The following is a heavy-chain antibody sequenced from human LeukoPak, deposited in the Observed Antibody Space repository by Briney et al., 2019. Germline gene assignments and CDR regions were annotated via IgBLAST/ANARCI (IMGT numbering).Heavy chain of an antibody. CDR3: VSGLSWFDP. CDR2: INHSGST. D-gene: IGHD3-16*02. V-gene: IGHV4-34*01. Sequence: SETLSHTCAVYGGSFSGYYWSWIRQPPEKGLEWIGEINHSGSTNYNPSLKSRVTISVDTSKNQFSLKLSSVTAADTAVYYCVSGLSWFDPWGQGTLVTVSS. CDR1: GGSFSGYY. J-gene: IGHJ5*02.